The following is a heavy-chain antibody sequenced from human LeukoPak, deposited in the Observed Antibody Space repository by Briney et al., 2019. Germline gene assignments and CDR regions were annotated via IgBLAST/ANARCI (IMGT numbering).Heavy chain of an antibody. CDR1: GFTFSNYE. CDR2: ITSSNNYI. D-gene: IGHD3-22*01. Sequence: PGGSLRLSCAASGFTFSNYEMNWVRQAPGKGLEWVSSITSSNNYIYYGDSVKGRFTISRDNSKNTLYLQMNSLRAEDTAVYYCAKVEVRMIVVVMDYWGQGTLVTVSS. V-gene: IGHV3-21*04. J-gene: IGHJ4*02. CDR3: AKVEVRMIVVVMDY.